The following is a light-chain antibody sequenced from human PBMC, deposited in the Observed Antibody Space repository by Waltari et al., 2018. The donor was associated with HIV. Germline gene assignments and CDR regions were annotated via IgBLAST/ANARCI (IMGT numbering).Light chain of an antibody. CDR3: SSYTSTITVV. J-gene: IGLJ2*01. CDR1: NSDLGAYNY. V-gene: IGLV2-14*01. Sequence: QSALTPPASVSGSPGQSVTISCTGTNSDLGAYNYVSWYQQHPGKAPKLIIFAVSNRPSGVSNRFSGSKSGNTASLTISGLQAEDEADYYCSSYTSTITVVFGGGTKVTVL. CDR2: AVS.